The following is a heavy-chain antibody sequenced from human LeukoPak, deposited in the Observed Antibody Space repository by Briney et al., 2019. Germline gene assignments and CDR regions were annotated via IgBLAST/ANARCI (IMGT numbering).Heavy chain of an antibody. J-gene: IGHJ4*02. V-gene: IGHV1-46*01. CDR3: ARWGMALDY. CDR1: AYSFTSYY. D-gene: IGHD3-16*01. CDR2: INPSGGGT. Sequence: ASVKVSCKASAYSFTSYYIHWVRQAPGQGLEWMGIINPSGGGTTYAQKFQGRVTMTTDTSTTTVYMELYSLTSEDTAIYYCARWGMALDYWGQGTLVTVSS.